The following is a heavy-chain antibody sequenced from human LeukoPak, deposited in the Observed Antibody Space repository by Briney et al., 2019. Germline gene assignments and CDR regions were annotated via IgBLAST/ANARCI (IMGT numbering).Heavy chain of an antibody. D-gene: IGHD3-10*01. V-gene: IGHV4-4*08. CDR3: ARAMHYYGSGSYYLDNWFDP. CDR2: IYTSGST. J-gene: IGHJ5*02. CDR1: GGSISSYY. Sequence: KPSETLSLTCTVSGGSISSYYWSWIRQLPGKGLEWIGRIYTSGSTNYNPSLKSRVTISVDTSKNQFSLKLSSVTAADTAVYYCARAMHYYGSGSYYLDNWFDPWGQGTLVTVSS.